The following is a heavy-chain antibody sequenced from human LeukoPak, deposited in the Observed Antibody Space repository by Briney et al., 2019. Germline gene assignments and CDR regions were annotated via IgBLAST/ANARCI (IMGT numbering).Heavy chain of an antibody. Sequence: PSETLSLTCTVSGGSISSYYWSWIRQPPGKGLEWIGYIYYSGSTNYNPSLKSRVTISVDTSKNQFSLKLSSVTAADTAVYYCASSMTPYWYFDLWGRGTLVTVSS. CDR1: GGSISSYY. CDR3: ASSMTPYWYFDL. J-gene: IGHJ2*01. CDR2: IYYSGST. D-gene: IGHD2-15*01. V-gene: IGHV4-59*08.